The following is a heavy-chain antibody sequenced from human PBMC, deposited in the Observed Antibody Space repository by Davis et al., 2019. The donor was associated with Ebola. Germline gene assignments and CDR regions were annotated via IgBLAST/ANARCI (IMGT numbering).Heavy chain of an antibody. D-gene: IGHD5-24*01. V-gene: IGHV1-69*06. Sequence: AASVKVSCKASGGAFSSYAISWVRQAPGQGLEWMGGIIPIFGTANYAQKFQGRVTITADKSTSTAYMELSSLRSEDTAVYYCARLRDPDWYFDLWGRGTLVTVSS. CDR1: GGAFSSYA. J-gene: IGHJ2*01. CDR3: ARLRDPDWYFDL. CDR2: IIPIFGTA.